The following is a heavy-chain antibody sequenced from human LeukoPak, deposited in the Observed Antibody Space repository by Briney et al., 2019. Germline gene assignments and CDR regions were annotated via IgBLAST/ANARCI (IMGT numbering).Heavy chain of an antibody. CDR2: IDYTGRT. D-gene: IGHD1-14*01. CDR1: GGSISSNGYA. V-gene: IGHV4-39*07. J-gene: IGHJ4*02. Sequence: PSETLSLTCTVSGGSISSNGYAWGWIRQPPGKGLEWIANIDYTGRTFSHPSLRSRITISVDTSKNQFSLKLGSVTAADTAVYHCARLHPSGPGDHWGQGTLVTVSS. CDR3: ARLHPSGPGDH.